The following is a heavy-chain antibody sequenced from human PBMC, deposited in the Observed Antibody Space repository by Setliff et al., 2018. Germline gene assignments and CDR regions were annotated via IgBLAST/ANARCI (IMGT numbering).Heavy chain of an antibody. D-gene: IGHD5-12*01. CDR1: GYSFTNYG. CDR2: NSV. CDR3: ARERGDIVSTTSYYYYMDV. J-gene: IGHJ6*03. Sequence: ASVKVSCKTSGYSFTNYGINWVRQAPGQGLEWMGWNSVYAREFQGRVTMTIDTPTSTAYMEMSSLRSEDTAVYYCARERGDIVSTTSYYYYMDVWGKGTTVTVSS. V-gene: IGHV1-18*01.